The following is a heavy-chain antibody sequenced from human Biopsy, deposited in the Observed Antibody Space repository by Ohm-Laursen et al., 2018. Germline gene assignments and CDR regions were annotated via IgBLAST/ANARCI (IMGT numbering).Heavy chain of an antibody. V-gene: IGHV2-5*02. CDR3: CRENIKIVGAFDA. CDR2: IYWDDDK. CDR1: GFSLTTDTVG. D-gene: IGHD3-3*01. Sequence: TQTLTLTATFSGFSLTTDTVGVGWIRQPPGKALEWLALIYWDDDKRYSPSLKNRLTITKDTSKKQVVLTMANLDPVDTATYYCCRENIKIVGAFDAWGQGTLVAVSS. J-gene: IGHJ3*01.